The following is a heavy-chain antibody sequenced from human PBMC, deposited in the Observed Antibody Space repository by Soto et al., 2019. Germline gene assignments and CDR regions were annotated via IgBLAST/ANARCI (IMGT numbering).Heavy chain of an antibody. Sequence: ASVKVSCKASGYTFTGYYMHWVRQAPGQGLEWMGWINPNSGGTNYAQKFQGWVTMTRDTSISTAYMELSRLRSDDTAVYYCARQISGADYGVHFDYWGQGTLVTVSS. J-gene: IGHJ4*02. CDR2: INPNSGGT. CDR1: GYTFTGYY. V-gene: IGHV1-2*04. D-gene: IGHD4-17*01. CDR3: ARQISGADYGVHFDY.